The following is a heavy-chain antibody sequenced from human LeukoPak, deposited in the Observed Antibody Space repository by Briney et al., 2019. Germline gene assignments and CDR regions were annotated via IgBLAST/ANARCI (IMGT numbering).Heavy chain of an antibody. J-gene: IGHJ1*01. CDR1: GFTFSSYW. V-gene: IGHV3-30-3*01. D-gene: IGHD6-13*01. CDR2: ISYDGSKK. Sequence: TGGSLRLSCAASGFTFSSYWMSWFRQAPGKGLEWVAVISYDGSKKYYADSVKGRFTISRDNSWNTLNLQMDSLRVEDTAVYYCAGVYRSTWPTPHEYFQHWGQGTLVTVSS. CDR3: AGVYRSTWPTPHEYFQH.